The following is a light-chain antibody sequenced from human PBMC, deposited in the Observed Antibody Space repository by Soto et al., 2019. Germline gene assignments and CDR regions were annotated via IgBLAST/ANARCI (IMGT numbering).Light chain of an antibody. CDR1: SSDVGGYNY. J-gene: IGLJ2*01. CDR2: DVS. CDR3: SSYTSSSLV. Sequence: QSALTQPASVSGSPGQSITISCTGTSSDVGGYNYVSWYQQHPGKAPKLMIYDVSNRPSGVSNRFSGSKSGNTASLTISGLQAEDEADYYGSSYTSSSLVFGGGTKLTVL. V-gene: IGLV2-14*01.